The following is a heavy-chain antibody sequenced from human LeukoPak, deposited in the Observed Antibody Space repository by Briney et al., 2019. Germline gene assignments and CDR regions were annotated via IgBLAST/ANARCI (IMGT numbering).Heavy chain of an antibody. V-gene: IGHV4-59*01. Sequence: SETLSLTCTVSGGSISSYYWSWIRQPPGKGLEWIGYIYYSGSTNYNPSLKSRVTISVDTSKNQFSLKLSSVTAADTAVYYCAMRCGGDCYPSGAFDIWGQGTMVTVSS. D-gene: IGHD2-21*02. CDR2: IYYSGST. CDR1: GGSISSYY. J-gene: IGHJ3*02. CDR3: AMRCGGDCYPSGAFDI.